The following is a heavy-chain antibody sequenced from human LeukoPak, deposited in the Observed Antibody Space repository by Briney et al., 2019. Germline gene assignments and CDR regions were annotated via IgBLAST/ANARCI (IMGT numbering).Heavy chain of an antibody. J-gene: IGHJ5*02. V-gene: IGHV1-2*02. Sequence: GESLQISCKASGYTFTGYYIHWVRQAPGQGPEWMGWINPHSGATNYAQKFQGRVTMTRDTSISTAFMELSSLRSDDTAMYYCSRDLLMYYSGSGESTWGQGTQVTVSS. CDR3: SRDLLMYYSGSGEST. D-gene: IGHD3-10*01. CDR1: GYTFTGYY. CDR2: INPHSGAT.